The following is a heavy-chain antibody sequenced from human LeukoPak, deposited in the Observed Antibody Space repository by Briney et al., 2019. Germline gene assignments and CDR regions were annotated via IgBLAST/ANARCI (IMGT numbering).Heavy chain of an antibody. CDR3: ARAGIFSSSYGISWDY. CDR1: GFTFSSYA. CDR2: ISGSGGST. D-gene: IGHD6-6*01. V-gene: IGHV3-23*01. Sequence: GRSLRLSCAASGFTFSSYAMHWVRQAPGKGLEWVSAISGSGGSTYYADSVKGRFTISRDNAKNSLFLQMNSLRAEDTAVYYCARAGIFSSSYGISWDYWGQGALVAVSS. J-gene: IGHJ4*02.